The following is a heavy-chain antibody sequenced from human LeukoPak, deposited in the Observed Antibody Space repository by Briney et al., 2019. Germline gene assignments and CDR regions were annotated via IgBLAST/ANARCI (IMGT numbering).Heavy chain of an antibody. CDR3: ARDDRHYYDSSGYYYVWAFDI. D-gene: IGHD3-22*01. CDR1: GFTFSSYE. Sequence: PGGSLRLSCAASGFTFSSYEMNWVRQAPGKGLEWVSYISSSGSTIYYADSVKGRFTISRDNAKNSLYLQMNSLRAEDTAVYYCARDDRHYYDSSGYYYVWAFDIWGQGTMVTVSS. V-gene: IGHV3-48*03. CDR2: ISSSGSTI. J-gene: IGHJ3*02.